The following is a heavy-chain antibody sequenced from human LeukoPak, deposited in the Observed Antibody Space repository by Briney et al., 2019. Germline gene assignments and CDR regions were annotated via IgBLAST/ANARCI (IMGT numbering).Heavy chain of an antibody. D-gene: IGHD5-18*01. CDR1: GFTFRKYA. Sequence: GGSLRLSCAASGFTFRKYAMTWVRQALGKGLEWVSAISVSGGGTSYADSVKGRFTISRDNSKNTVYLQMNSLRAEDTAVYYCARDPGDSLYYFDYWGQGTLVTVSS. CDR3: ARDPGDSLYYFDY. J-gene: IGHJ4*02. CDR2: ISVSGGGT. V-gene: IGHV3-23*01.